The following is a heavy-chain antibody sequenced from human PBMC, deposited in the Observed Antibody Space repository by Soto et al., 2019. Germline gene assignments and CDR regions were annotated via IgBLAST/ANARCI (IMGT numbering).Heavy chain of an antibody. V-gene: IGHV3-30*18. D-gene: IGHD2-15*01. Sequence: QTGGSLRLSCAASGFTFSSSVMHWVRQAPGKGLEWVAIIFSDGTNKFYADSVRGRFTISRDNSKNTLYLQMNSLRAEDTALYYCAKTPYEELLPFDSWGLGTLVTVSS. CDR2: IFSDGTNK. CDR1: GFTFSSSV. J-gene: IGHJ4*02. CDR3: AKTPYEELLPFDS.